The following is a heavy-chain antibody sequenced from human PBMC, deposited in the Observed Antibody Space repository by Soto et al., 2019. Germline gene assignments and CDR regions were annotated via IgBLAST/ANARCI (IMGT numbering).Heavy chain of an antibody. CDR2: ISGSGDTT. CDR3: ANSGWYNPDEDFQY. D-gene: IGHD6-19*01. Sequence: EVQLLESGGGLVQPGGSLRLSCAASGFTFNYYAMSWVRQAPGKGLEWVSGISGSGDTTYYADSVKGRFTISRDNSKNTLYLQMNSLRAEDTAVYYCANSGWYNPDEDFQYWGQATVLTVSS. CDR1: GFTFNYYA. V-gene: IGHV3-23*01. J-gene: IGHJ1*01.